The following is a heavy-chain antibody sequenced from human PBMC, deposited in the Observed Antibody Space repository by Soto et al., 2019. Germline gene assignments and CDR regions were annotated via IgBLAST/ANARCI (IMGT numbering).Heavy chain of an antibody. V-gene: IGHV3-30*18. D-gene: IGHD6-19*01. J-gene: IGHJ4*02. Sequence: GGSLRLSCAASGFTFISYGMHWVRQAPGKGLEWVAVISYDGSNKYYADSVKGRFTISRDNSKNTLYLQMNSLRAEDTAVYYCAKDKRSGWYIGYYFDYWGQGTLVTVSS. CDR2: ISYDGSNK. CDR1: GFTFISYG. CDR3: AKDKRSGWYIGYYFDY.